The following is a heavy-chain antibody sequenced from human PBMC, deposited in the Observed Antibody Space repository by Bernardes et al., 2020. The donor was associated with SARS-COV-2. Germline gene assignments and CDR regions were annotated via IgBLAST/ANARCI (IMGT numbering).Heavy chain of an antibody. J-gene: IGHJ6*02. CDR2: IYPSDSDA. D-gene: IGHD3-10*01. CDR1: GYIFISYW. CDR3: ARRYGSGSLGMDV. Sequence: GESLKISCKGSGYIFISYWIVWVRQMPGKGLEWMGIIYPSDSDARYSPSFQGQVTISVDKSINTAYLQWSSLKASDTAIYYCARRYGSGSLGMDVWGQGTTVTVSS. V-gene: IGHV5-51*01.